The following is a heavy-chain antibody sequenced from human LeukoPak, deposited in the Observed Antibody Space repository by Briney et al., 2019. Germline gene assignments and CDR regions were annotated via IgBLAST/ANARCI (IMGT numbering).Heavy chain of an antibody. CDR2: IRYDGSNK. Sequence: GGSLRLSCAASGFTFSSYGMHWVRQAPGKGLEWVAFIRYDGSNKYYADSVKGRFTISRDNSKNTLYLQMNSLRAEDTAVYYCAKDRFIVVVPAAIGLDYWGQGTLVTVSS. CDR1: GFTFSSYG. V-gene: IGHV3-30*02. CDR3: AKDRFIVVVPAAIGLDY. J-gene: IGHJ4*02. D-gene: IGHD2-2*01.